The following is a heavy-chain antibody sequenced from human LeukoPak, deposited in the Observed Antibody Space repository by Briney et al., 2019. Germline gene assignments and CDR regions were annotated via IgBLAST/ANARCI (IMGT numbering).Heavy chain of an antibody. CDR1: GFSVSGYW. V-gene: IGHV3-7*01. Sequence: GGSLRLSCAVSGFSVSGYWMTWVRQAPGKGLEWVANIKQDGSEKNYVDSVKGRFTISRDNADSSVFLQMDSLRAEDTAVYYCARGHNSGYYLKYWGQGTLDTVSS. CDR3: ARGHNSGYYLKY. D-gene: IGHD3-22*01. CDR2: IKQDGSEK. J-gene: IGHJ4*02.